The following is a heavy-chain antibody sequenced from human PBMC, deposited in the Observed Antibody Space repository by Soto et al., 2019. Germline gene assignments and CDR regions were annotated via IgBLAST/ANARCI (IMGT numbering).Heavy chain of an antibody. J-gene: IGHJ4*02. D-gene: IGHD3-16*01. CDR2: ISYDGSKK. V-gene: IGHV3-30*18. CDR1: GFSFSDNG. Sequence: QVQLVESGGGVVQPGRSLRLSCAASGFSFSDNGMHWVRQATGKGLEWVAIISYDGSKKYYADSVKGRFTISRDNSKNTLYLQMNSLRVEDTAMYHCAKDRVESGLGEIDYWGQGTLVTVSS. CDR3: AKDRVESGLGEIDY.